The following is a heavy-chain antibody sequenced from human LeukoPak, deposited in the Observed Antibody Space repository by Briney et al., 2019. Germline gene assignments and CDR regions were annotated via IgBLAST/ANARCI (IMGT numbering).Heavy chain of an antibody. V-gene: IGHV3-23*01. CDR3: AKDSGLLWIRENYYFMDV. CDR1: EFTFSSYG. D-gene: IGHD3-10*01. Sequence: GGSLRLSCAASEFTFSSYGMIWVRQAPGKGLEWVSAISGSGVKTYYANSVKGRFTISRGNSKNTLFLQMSSLRAEDAAIYYCAKDSGLLWIRENYYFMDVWGKGTTVTVSS. J-gene: IGHJ6*03. CDR2: ISGSGVKT.